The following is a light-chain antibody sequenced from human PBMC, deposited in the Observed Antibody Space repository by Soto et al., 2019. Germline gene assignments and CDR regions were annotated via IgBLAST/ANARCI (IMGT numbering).Light chain of an antibody. Sequence: DIQMTQSPSTLSASVGDRVTITFRSSQSISSWLAWYQQKPGKTPKLLIYQASSLESGVPSRFSGSGSGTEFTLTISSLQSDDFATYYCQQYTNYPWTFGQGTKVDIK. CDR3: QQYTNYPWT. J-gene: IGKJ1*01. V-gene: IGKV1-5*03. CDR2: QAS. CDR1: QSISSW.